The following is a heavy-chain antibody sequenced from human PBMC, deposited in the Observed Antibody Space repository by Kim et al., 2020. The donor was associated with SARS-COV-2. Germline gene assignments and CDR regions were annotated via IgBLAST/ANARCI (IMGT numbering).Heavy chain of an antibody. CDR1: GGSFSGYY. D-gene: IGHD3-3*01. CDR2: INHSGST. CDR3: ARSLEWFNP. V-gene: IGHV4-34*01. Sequence: SETLSLTCAVYGGSFSGYYWSWIRQPPGKGLEWIGEINHSGSTNYNPSLKSRVTISVDTSKNQFSLKLSSVTAADTAVYYCARSLEWFNPWGQGTLVTVSS. J-gene: IGHJ5*02.